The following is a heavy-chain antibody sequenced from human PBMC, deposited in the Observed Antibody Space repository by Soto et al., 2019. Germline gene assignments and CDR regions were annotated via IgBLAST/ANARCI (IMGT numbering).Heavy chain of an antibody. Sequence: ASVTVSCKASGYTFTSYDINWVRQATGQGLEWMGWMNPNSGNTGYAQKFQGRVTMTRNTSISTAYMGLSSLRSEDTAVYYCARGLDPLRTDYYYYSYLDVWGKGTTVTVSS. J-gene: IGHJ6*03. CDR3: ARGLDPLRTDYYYYSYLDV. D-gene: IGHD4-17*01. CDR2: MNPNSGNT. V-gene: IGHV1-8*01. CDR1: GYTFTSYD.